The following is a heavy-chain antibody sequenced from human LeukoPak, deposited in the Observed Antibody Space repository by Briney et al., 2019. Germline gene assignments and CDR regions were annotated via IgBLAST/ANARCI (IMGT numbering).Heavy chain of an antibody. D-gene: IGHD6-19*01. CDR2: IYHDGST. CDR1: RGSISSPNW. V-gene: IGHV4-4*02. Sequence: PSGTLSLTCTVSRGSISSPNWWTWVRQPPGKGLEWIGEIYHDGSTSYNPSLMGRLTISVDKSRNQFSLRLSSVTAADTAVYYCASRTASALEGFDIWGQGTMVTVSS. J-gene: IGHJ3*02. CDR3: ASRTASALEGFDI.